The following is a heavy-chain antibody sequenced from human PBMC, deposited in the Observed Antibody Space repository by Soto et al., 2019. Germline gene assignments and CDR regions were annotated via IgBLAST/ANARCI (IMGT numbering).Heavy chain of an antibody. V-gene: IGHV4-34*12. CDR2: IFHGGST. J-gene: IGHJ4*02. D-gene: IGHD3-22*01. Sequence: SETLSLTCAVYGGSFSGYYWSWIRQPPGKGLEWVGEIFHGGSTNYSPSLKSRVTILVDTSKKQFSLELSSVTAADTAVYYCARPHYDSNTFYFYFDYWSQGKLVTVSS. CDR1: GGSFSGYY. CDR3: ARPHYDSNTFYFYFDY.